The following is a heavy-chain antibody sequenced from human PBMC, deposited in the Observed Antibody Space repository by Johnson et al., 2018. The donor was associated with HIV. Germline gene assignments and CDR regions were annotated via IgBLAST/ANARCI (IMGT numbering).Heavy chain of an antibody. CDR2: LYSGGST. D-gene: IGHD1-26*01. J-gene: IGHJ3*02. Sequence: VQLVESGGGLVQPGGSLRLSCVASGFNVSGNYMSWVRQAPGRGLEWVSVLYSGGSTYYADSVKGRFTISRDNSKNTLYLQMNSLKTEDTAVYYCAKDMFRWELLDGDTFDIWGQGTMVTVSS. V-gene: IGHV3-66*01. CDR1: GFNVSGNY. CDR3: AKDMFRWELLDGDTFDI.